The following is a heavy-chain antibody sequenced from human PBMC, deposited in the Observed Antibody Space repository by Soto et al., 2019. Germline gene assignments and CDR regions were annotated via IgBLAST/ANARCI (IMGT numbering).Heavy chain of an antibody. CDR1: GYTFTSYA. Sequence: ASVKVSCKASGYTFTSYAMHWVRQAPGQMLEWMGWINAGNGNTKYSQKFQGRVTITRDTSASTAYMELSSLRSEDTAVYYCARSGYCSGGSCYGPFDYWGQGTLVTVSS. CDR2: INAGNGNT. CDR3: ARSGYCSGGSCYGPFDY. V-gene: IGHV1-3*01. J-gene: IGHJ4*02. D-gene: IGHD2-15*01.